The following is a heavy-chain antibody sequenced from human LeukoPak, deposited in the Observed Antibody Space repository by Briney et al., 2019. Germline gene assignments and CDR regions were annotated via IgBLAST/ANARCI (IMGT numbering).Heavy chain of an antibody. CDR1: GGTFSSYA. Sequence: SVKVSCKASGGTFSSYAISWVRQAPGQGLEWMGRIIPILGIANYAQKFQGRVTMTRDTSTSAVYMELSSLRSEDTAVYYCARVQAGSGFSFDYWGQGTLVTVSS. V-gene: IGHV1-69*04. J-gene: IGHJ4*02. CDR2: IIPILGIA. D-gene: IGHD6-19*01. CDR3: ARVQAGSGFSFDY.